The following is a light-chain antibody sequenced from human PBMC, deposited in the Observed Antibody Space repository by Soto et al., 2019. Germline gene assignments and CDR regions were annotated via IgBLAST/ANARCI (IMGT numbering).Light chain of an antibody. CDR1: QSISSRY. CDR2: GAS. CDR3: QQRSNWPRT. V-gene: IGKV3D-20*02. J-gene: IGKJ1*01. Sequence: EIVLTQSPGTLSLSPGERATLSCRASQSISSRYLGWYQQKPGQAPRLLIYGASSRATGIPDRFSGSGSGTDFTLTISRLEPEDFAVYYCQQRSNWPRTFGQGTKVDIK.